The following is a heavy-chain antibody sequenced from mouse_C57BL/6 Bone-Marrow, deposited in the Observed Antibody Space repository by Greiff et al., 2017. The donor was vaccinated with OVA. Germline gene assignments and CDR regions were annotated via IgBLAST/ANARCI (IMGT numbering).Heavy chain of an antibody. CDR3: ARSYYYGSSYDY. CDR1: GYTFTSYW. Sequence: QVQLQQPGAELVRPGSSVKLSCKASGYTFTSYWMHWVKQRPIQGLEWIGNIDPSDSDTHYNQKFKDKATLTVDKSSSTAYMQLSSLTSEDSAVYYCARSYYYGSSYDYWGQGTTLTVSS. D-gene: IGHD1-1*01. J-gene: IGHJ2*01. CDR2: IDPSDSDT. V-gene: IGHV1-52*01.